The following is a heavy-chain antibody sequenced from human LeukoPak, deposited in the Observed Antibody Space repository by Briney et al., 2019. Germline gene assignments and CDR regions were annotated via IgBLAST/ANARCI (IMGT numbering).Heavy chain of an antibody. CDR3: AKSPLGSFGEFDY. CDR1: GFTFSSYA. D-gene: IGHD3-10*01. J-gene: IGHJ4*02. Sequence: PGGSLRLSCAASGFTFSSYAMSWVRQAPGKGLEWVSAISGSGGSTYYADSVKGRFTISRDNSKNTLYLQMNSLRAEDTAVCYCAKSPLGSFGEFDYWGQGTLVTVSS. CDR2: ISGSGGST. V-gene: IGHV3-23*01.